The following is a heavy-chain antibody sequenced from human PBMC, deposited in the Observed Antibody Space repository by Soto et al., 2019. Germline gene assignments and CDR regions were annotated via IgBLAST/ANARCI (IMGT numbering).Heavy chain of an antibody. Sequence: QVQLVQSGAEVKKPGASVKVSCKASGYTFTSYGISWVRQAPGQGLEWMGWISAYNGNTNYAQKLQGRVTMTTDTSTSTADMELRSLRPDDTAVYYCAREAQQLSRPYYFDYWGQGTLVTVSS. V-gene: IGHV1-18*01. CDR1: GYTFTSYG. CDR2: ISAYNGNT. CDR3: AREAQQLSRPYYFDY. D-gene: IGHD6-13*01. J-gene: IGHJ4*02.